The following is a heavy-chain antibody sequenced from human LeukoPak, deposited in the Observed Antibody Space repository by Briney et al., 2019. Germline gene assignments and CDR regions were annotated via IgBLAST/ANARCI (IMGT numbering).Heavy chain of an antibody. CDR1: GYIFTGYY. Sequence: ASVKVSCKASGYIFTGYYMHWVRQAPGQGLEWMRWINPNSGGTNYAQKSQGRVTMTRDTSISTAYMELSRLRSDDTAVYYCARGRGYCSGGSCYQFDYWGQGTLVTVSS. V-gene: IGHV1-2*02. CDR3: ARGRGYCSGGSCYQFDY. CDR2: INPNSGGT. J-gene: IGHJ4*02. D-gene: IGHD2-15*01.